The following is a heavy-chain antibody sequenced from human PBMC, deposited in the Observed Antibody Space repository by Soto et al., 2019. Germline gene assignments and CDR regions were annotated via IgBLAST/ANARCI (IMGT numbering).Heavy chain of an antibody. V-gene: IGHV1-18*01. J-gene: IGHJ6*02. CDR2: ISAYNGNT. CDR3: AREGGYYGSGSYYYYYYYGMDV. Sequence: ASVKVSCKASGYTFTSYGISWVRQAPGQGLEWMGWISAYNGNTNYAQKLQGRVTMTTDTSTSTAYMELRSLRSDDTAVYYCAREGGYYGSGSYYYYYYYGMDVWGQGTTVTVSS. D-gene: IGHD3-10*01. CDR1: GYTFTSYG.